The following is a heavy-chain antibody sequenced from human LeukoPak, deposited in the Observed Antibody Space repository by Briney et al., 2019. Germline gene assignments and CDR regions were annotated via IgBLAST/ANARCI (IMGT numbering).Heavy chain of an antibody. CDR3: ASAFGGVIGDY. CDR1: GFTFSSYW. CDR2: INSDGSST. D-gene: IGHD3-16*01. J-gene: IGHJ4*02. V-gene: IGHV3-74*01. Sequence: GGSLRLSCAASGFTFSSYWMHWVRQAPGKGLVWVSRINSDGSSTSYADSVKGRFTISRDNAKNTLYLQMNSLRAEDTAVYYCASAFGGVIGDYWGQGTLVTVSS.